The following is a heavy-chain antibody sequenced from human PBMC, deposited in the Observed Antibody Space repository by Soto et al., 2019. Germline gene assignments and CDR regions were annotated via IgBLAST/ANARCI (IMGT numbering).Heavy chain of an antibody. D-gene: IGHD3-16*01. CDR1: GFTFSNAW. CDR2: IKSKTDVGTT. CDR3: TTSFRVCLSYFDY. J-gene: IGHJ4*02. Sequence: GGSLRLSCAASGFTFSNAWMNWVRQAPGKGLEWVGRIKSKTDVGTTDYAAPVKGRFTISRDDSKNTLYLQMNSLKTEDTAVYYCTTSFRVCLSYFDYWGQGTLVTVSS. V-gene: IGHV3-15*07.